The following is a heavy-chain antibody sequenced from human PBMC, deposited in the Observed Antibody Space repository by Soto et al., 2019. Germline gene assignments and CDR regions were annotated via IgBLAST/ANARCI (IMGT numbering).Heavy chain of an antibody. CDR1: GGSISSYY. CDR2: IYYSGST. D-gene: IGHD1-20*01. J-gene: IGHJ4*02. V-gene: IGHV4-59*01. CDR3: ARVNWNDDYFDY. Sequence: SETLSLTCTVSGGSISSYYWSWVRQPPGKGLEWIGYIYYSGSTNYNPSLKSRVTISVDTSKNQFSLKLSSVTAADTAVYYSARVNWNDDYFDYWGQGTLVTVSS.